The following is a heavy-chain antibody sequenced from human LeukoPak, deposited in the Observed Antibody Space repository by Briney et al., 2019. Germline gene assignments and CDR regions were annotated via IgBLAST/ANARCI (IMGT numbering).Heavy chain of an antibody. CDR2: INPNSGGT. Sequence: VEVSCKASGYTFTGYYMHWVRQAPGQGLEWMGWINPNSGGTNYAEKLQGRVTMTRDTSISTAYMELSRLRSDDTAVYYCAVSPERGYSYGYSYWGQGTLVTVSS. CDR1: GYTFTGYY. V-gene: IGHV1-2*02. CDR3: AVSPERGYSYGYSY. D-gene: IGHD5-18*01. J-gene: IGHJ4*02.